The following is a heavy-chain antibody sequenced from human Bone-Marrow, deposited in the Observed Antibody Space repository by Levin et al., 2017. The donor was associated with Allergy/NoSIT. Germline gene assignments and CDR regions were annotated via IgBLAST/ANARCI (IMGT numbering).Heavy chain of an antibody. J-gene: IGHJ5*02. CDR2: ISSSGSTI. Sequence: GGSLRLSCAASGFTFSSYEMNWVRQAPGKGLEWVSYISSSGSTIYYADSVKGRFTISRDNAKNSLYLQMNSLRAEDTAVYYCARWGKIQGSGANWFDPWGQGTLVTVSS. V-gene: IGHV3-48*03. D-gene: IGHD7-27*01. CDR3: ARWGKIQGSGANWFDP. CDR1: GFTFSSYE.